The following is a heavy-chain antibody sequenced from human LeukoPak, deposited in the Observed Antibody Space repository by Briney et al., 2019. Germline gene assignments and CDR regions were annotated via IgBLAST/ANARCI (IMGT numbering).Heavy chain of an antibody. CDR2: INTNGANT. J-gene: IGHJ4*02. CDR1: GFTFRDFS. D-gene: IGHD6-6*01. V-gene: IGHV3-64*05. CDR3: VKGLDYSSSQMDS. Sequence: GGSLRLSCVASGFTFRDFSMSWVRQAPGKGLEYVSSINTNGANTYYADSVKGRFTISRDNSRNTVYVQMNSLTPEDTAVYYCVKGLDYSSSQMDSWGQGTLVTVSS.